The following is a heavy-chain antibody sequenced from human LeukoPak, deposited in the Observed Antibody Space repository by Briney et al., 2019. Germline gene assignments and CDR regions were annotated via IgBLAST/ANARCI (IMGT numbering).Heavy chain of an antibody. J-gene: IGHJ4*02. CDR1: GYTFTGYY. V-gene: IGHV1-2*02. Sequence: ASVKVSCKASGYTFTGYYMHWVRQAPGQGLEWMGWINPSSGGTNYAQKFQGRVTMTRDTSISTAYMELSRLRSDDTAVYYCARSNNYGDYSMGFWGQGTLVTVSS. CDR3: ARSNNYGDYSMGF. D-gene: IGHD4-17*01. CDR2: INPSSGGT.